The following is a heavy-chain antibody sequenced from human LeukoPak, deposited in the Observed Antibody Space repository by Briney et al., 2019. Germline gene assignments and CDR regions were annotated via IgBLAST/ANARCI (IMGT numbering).Heavy chain of an antibody. CDR1: GFTFSSYA. D-gene: IGHD3-22*01. Sequence: PGGSLRLSCAASGFTFSSYAMSWVRQAPGKGLEWVSAISGSGNRTYSADSVKGRFTISRDNSKNTLYLQMNSLRAEDTAIYYCAKDPTDFDSSGQTYFDYWGQGTLVTVSS. CDR3: AKDPTDFDSSGQTYFDY. J-gene: IGHJ4*02. CDR2: ISGSGNRT. V-gene: IGHV3-23*01.